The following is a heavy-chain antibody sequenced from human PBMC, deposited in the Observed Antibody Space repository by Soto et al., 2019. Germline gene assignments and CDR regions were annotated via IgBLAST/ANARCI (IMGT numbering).Heavy chain of an antibody. CDR1: GFTLSSYW. CDR2: INSDGSST. V-gene: IGHV3-74*01. D-gene: IGHD2-21*02. CDR3: ARGRGGNSAFDY. J-gene: IGHJ4*02. Sequence: EVQLVESGGGLVQPGGSLRLSCAASGFTLSSYWMHWVRQVPGKGLVWVSRINSDGSSTTYADTVKGRFTISRDNAKNKLYLQMNSLRAEDTAVYYCARGRGGNSAFDYWGPGSLVAVSS.